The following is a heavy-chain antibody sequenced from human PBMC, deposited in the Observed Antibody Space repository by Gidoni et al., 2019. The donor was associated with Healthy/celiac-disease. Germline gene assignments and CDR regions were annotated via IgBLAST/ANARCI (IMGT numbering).Heavy chain of an antibody. J-gene: IGHJ4*02. D-gene: IGHD3-16*02. V-gene: IGHV3-30-3*01. Sequence: QVQLVESGGGVVQPGRSLRLSCAASGFTFSPYAMNWVRQAPGKGLEWVAVISYDGSDKYYADSVKGRFTISRDTSKNTLYLQMNSLRAEDTAVYYCARDCAKFTYDYVWGSYLDYWGQGTLVTVSS. CDR3: ARDCAKFTYDYVWGSYLDY. CDR2: ISYDGSDK. CDR1: GFTFSPYA.